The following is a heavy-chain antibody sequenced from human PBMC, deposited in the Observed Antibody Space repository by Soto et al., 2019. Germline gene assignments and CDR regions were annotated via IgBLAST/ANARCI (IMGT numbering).Heavy chain of an antibody. D-gene: IGHD6-6*01. CDR2: IYYSGST. J-gene: IGHJ6*03. Sequence: PSETLSLTCTVSGGSISSSSYYWGWIRQPPGKGLEWIGSIYYSGSTYYNPSLKSRVTISVDTSKNQFSLKLSSVTAADTAVYYCARRYGYSSSSMYYYYMDVWGKGTTVTVSS. V-gene: IGHV4-39*01. CDR3: ARRYGYSSSSMYYYYMDV. CDR1: GGSISSSSYY.